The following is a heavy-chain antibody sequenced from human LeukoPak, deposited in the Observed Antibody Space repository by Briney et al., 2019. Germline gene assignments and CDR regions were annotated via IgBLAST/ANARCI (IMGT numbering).Heavy chain of an antibody. D-gene: IGHD3-16*02. J-gene: IGHJ4*02. CDR3: TRRTYRADFDY. CDR1: GAFIISSNYY. CDR2: IYSSGIT. V-gene: IGHV4-39*01. Sequence: SETLSLTCNVSGAFIISSNYYWAWIRQPPGKGLEWIGNIYSSGITQYTPSLKSRVTISADMSKNQFFLKLTSATAADTAVYYCTRRTYRADFDYWGQGSLVTVSS.